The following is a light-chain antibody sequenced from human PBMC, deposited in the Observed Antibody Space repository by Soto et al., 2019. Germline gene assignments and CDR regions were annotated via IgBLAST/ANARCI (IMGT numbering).Light chain of an antibody. CDR1: SSNIGSNY. J-gene: IGLJ2*01. CDR3: AAWDDSLSGVV. V-gene: IGLV1-47*01. Sequence: QSVLTQPPSAYGTPGQRFTISCSGSSSNIGSNYVYWYQQLPGTAPKLLIYRNNQRPSGGPDRFSGSTSGTSASLAISVLRSEDEDDYYCAAWDDSLSGVVFGGGTKLTVL. CDR2: RNN.